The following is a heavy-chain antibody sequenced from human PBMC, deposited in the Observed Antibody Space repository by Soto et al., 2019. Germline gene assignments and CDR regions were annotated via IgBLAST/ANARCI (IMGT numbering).Heavy chain of an antibody. CDR3: ARVAGTAFVNYFDY. D-gene: IGHD3-16*01. Sequence: QVQLVESGGGVVQPGRSPRLSCAVSGFSLSSYGMHWVRQAPGKGLEWVALIWYDENNKYYADSVKGRFTISRDNSKNTLYLQMSSLRAEDTAVYYCARVAGTAFVNYFDYWGQGTLVTVSS. CDR1: GFSLSSYG. J-gene: IGHJ4*02. V-gene: IGHV3-33*01. CDR2: IWYDENNK.